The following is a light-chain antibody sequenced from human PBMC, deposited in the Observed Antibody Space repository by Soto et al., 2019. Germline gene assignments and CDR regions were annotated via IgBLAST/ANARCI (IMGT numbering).Light chain of an antibody. J-gene: IGKJ4*01. V-gene: IGKV1-6*01. CDR2: AAS. CDR1: QDIGND. CDR3: LQDYNFPLT. Sequence: AIQMTQSPSSVSASLGDRVTITCRASQDIGNDLAWYQQRPGQAPKLLIYAASSLQSGLPSRFSGGGSGTDFTLTINNLQPGDIATYYCLQDYNFPLTFGGGIKVEIK.